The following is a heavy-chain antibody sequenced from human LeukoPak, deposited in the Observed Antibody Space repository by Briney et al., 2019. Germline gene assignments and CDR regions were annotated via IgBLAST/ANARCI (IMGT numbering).Heavy chain of an antibody. D-gene: IGHD3-22*01. CDR2: IYYSGST. CDR3: ATGDSSGYYFAEYFQH. J-gene: IGHJ1*01. Sequence: PSETLSLTCTVSGGSISSYYWSWIRQPPGKGLERIGYIYYSGSTNYNPSLKSRVTISVDTSKNQFSLKLSSVTAADTAVYYCATGDSSGYYFAEYFQHWGQGTLATVSS. CDR1: GGSISSYY. V-gene: IGHV4-59*08.